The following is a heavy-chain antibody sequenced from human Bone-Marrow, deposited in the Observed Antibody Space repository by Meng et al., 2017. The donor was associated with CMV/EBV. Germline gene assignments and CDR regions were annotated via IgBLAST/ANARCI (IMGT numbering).Heavy chain of an antibody. V-gene: IGHV4-34*01. CDR2: INHSGST. CDR1: GGSFSGYY. D-gene: IGHD6-19*01. CDR3: AREGHNSSGWSR. Sequence: QVQLQQGGAVLLKPSETLSLTCAVYGGSFSGYYWSWIRQPPGKGLEWIGEINHSGSTNYNPSLKSRVTISVDTSKNQFSLKLSSVTAADTAVYYCAREGHNSSGWSRWGQGTLVTVSS. J-gene: IGHJ4*02.